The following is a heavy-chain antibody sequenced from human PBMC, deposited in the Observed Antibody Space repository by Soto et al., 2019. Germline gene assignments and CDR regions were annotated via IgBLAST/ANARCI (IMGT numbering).Heavy chain of an antibody. Sequence: SETLSLTCTVSGGSISSYYWSWIRQPPGKGLEWIGYIYYSGSTNYNPSLKSRVTISVDTSKNQFSLKLSSVTAADTAVYYCAGGGHYYYGMDVWGQGTTVTVSS. CDR3: AGGGHYYYGMDV. V-gene: IGHV4-59*01. J-gene: IGHJ6*02. CDR1: GGSISSYY. D-gene: IGHD3-10*01. CDR2: IYYSGST.